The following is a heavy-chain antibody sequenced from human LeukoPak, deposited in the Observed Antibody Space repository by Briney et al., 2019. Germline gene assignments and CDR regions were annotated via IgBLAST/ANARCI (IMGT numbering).Heavy chain of an antibody. V-gene: IGHV1-3*01. CDR3: ARGPRGYDFTFDP. CDR2: INAGNGNT. Sequence: GAPVKVSCKASGYTFTSYAMHWVRQAPGQRPEWMGWINAGNGNTKYSQKFQGRVTITRDTSASTAYMELSSLRSEDTAVYYCARGPRGYDFTFDPWGQGTLVTVSS. J-gene: IGHJ5*02. CDR1: GYTFTSYA. D-gene: IGHD5-12*01.